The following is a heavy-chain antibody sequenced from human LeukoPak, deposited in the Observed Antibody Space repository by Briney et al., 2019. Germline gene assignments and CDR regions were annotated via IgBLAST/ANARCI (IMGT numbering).Heavy chain of an antibody. CDR2: IYYTGSA. D-gene: IGHD6-19*01. CDR1: GGSISSYY. CDR3: ARDRLAVAGTAYYYYDMDV. V-gene: IGHV4-59*01. J-gene: IGHJ6*02. Sequence: SETLSLTCTVSGGSISSYYWSWIRQPPGKGLEWIGYIYYTGSANYNPSLKSCVTISVDTSKNQFSLKLSSVTAADTAVYYCARDRLAVAGTAYYYYDMDVWGQGTTVTVSS.